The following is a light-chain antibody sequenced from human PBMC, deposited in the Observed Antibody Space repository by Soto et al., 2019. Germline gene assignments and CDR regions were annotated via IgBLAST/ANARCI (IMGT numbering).Light chain of an antibody. CDR3: SSYTTTTPV. V-gene: IGLV2-14*01. Sequence: QSALTQPASVSGSPGQSITISCTGTSSDVGGSNYVSWYQHYPGKAPKLMISEVNKRPSGVSDRFSGSKSGNTASLTISGLQAEDDADYYCSSYTTTTPVFGGGTKVTVL. CDR2: EVN. CDR1: SSDVGGSNY. J-gene: IGLJ2*01.